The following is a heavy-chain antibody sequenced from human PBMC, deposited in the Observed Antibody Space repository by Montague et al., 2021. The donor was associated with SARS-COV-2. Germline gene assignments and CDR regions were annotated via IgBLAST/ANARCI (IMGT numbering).Heavy chain of an antibody. CDR1: GFTFSSYA. CDR2: ISYDGSNK. V-gene: IGHV3-30-3*01. CDR3: AREGPTWAFDI. Sequence: SLRLSCAASGFTFSSYAMHWARQAPGKGLEWVAVISYDGSNKYYADSVKGRFTISRDNSKNTLYLQMNSLRAEDTAVYYCAREGPTWAFDIWGQGTMVTVSS. J-gene: IGHJ3*02. D-gene: IGHD1-1*01.